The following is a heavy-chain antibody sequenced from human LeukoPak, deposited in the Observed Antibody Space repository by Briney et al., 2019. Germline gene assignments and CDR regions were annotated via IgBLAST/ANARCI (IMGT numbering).Heavy chain of an antibody. CDR2: ISYDGSNK. J-gene: IGHJ4*02. CDR3: ARAELLSLDY. Sequence: GSLRLSCAASGFTFSSYAMHWVRQAPGKGLEWVAVISYDGSNKYYADSVKGRFTISRDNSKNTLYLQMNSLRVEDTAVYYCARAELLSLDYWGQGTLVTVSS. V-gene: IGHV3-30*04. CDR1: GFTFSSYA. D-gene: IGHD1-7*01.